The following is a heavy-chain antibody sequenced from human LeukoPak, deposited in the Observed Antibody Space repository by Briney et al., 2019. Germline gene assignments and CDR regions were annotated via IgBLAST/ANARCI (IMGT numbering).Heavy chain of an antibody. D-gene: IGHD3-9*01. CDR3: ARVRYDYDILTEEDY. Sequence: PSETLSLTCAVSGGSIRNSSFYWGWIRQPPGKGLEWIASIYNSGTTYYNPSLKSRITIFVDTSKNQVSLKLRSVTAADTAVYYCARVRYDYDILTEEDYWGQGTLVTVSS. CDR2: IYNSGTT. J-gene: IGHJ4*02. CDR1: GGSIRNSSFY. V-gene: IGHV4-39*01.